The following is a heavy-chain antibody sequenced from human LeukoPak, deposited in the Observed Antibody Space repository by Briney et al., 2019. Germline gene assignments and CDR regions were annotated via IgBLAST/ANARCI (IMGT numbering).Heavy chain of an antibody. V-gene: IGHV1-3*01. CDR2: INAGNGNT. J-gene: IGHJ5*02. CDR1: GYTFTSYA. CDR3: ARSIAVAGKGNWFDP. D-gene: IGHD6-19*01. Sequence: ASVKVSCKASGYTFTSYAMHWVRQAPGQRLEWMGWINAGNGNTKYSQEFQGRVTITRDTSASTAYMELSSLRSDDTAVYYCARSIAVAGKGNWFDPWGQGTLVTVSS.